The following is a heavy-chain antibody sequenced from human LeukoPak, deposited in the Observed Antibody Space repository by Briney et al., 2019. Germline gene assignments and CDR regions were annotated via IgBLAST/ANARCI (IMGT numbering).Heavy chain of an antibody. CDR1: GFTFSSYS. CDR2: ISRSSSYI. D-gene: IGHD3-10*01. J-gene: IGHJ3*02. Sequence: PGGSLRLSCAAFGFTFSSYSMNWVRQAPGKGLEWVSSISRSSSYIYYADSVKGRFTISRDNAKNSLYLQMNSLRAEDTAVYYCARSYRRGAITMIRGVAHRGAFDIWGQGTMVTVSS. V-gene: IGHV3-21*01. CDR3: ARSYRRGAITMIRGVAHRGAFDI.